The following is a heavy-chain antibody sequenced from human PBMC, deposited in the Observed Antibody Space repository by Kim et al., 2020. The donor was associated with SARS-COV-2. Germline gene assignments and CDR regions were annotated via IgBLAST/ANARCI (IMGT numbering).Heavy chain of an antibody. Sequence: ASVKVSCKASGYTFTSYGISWVRQAPGQGLEWMGWISAYNGNTNYAQKLQGRVTMTTDTSTSTAYMELRSLRSDDTAVYYCARHLGYCSSTSCETPAFDIWGQGTMVTVSS. V-gene: IGHV1-18*01. D-gene: IGHD2-2*01. CDR3: ARHLGYCSSTSCETPAFDI. CDR2: ISAYNGNT. CDR1: GYTFTSYG. J-gene: IGHJ3*02.